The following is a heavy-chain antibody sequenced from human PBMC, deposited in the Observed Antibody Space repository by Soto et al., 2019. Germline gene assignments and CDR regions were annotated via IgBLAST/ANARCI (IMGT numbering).Heavy chain of an antibody. V-gene: IGHV4-59*01. J-gene: IGHJ4*02. CDR1: GGSISSYY. D-gene: IGHD6-19*01. CDR3: ARAAKVADFDY. CDR2: IYYSGST. Sequence: SETLSLTCTVSGGSISSYYWSWIRQPPGKGLEWIGYIYYSGSTNYNPSLKSRVTISVDTSKNQFSLKLSSVTAADTAVYYCARAAKVADFDYWGQGTLVTVSS.